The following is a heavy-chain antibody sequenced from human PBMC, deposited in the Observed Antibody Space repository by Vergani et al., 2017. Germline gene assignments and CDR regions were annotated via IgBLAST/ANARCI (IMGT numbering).Heavy chain of an antibody. V-gene: IGHV3-30*03. CDR3: RGEMDV. CDR2: ISNDGRHT. J-gene: IGHJ6*04. CDR1: GITFWKFG. Sequence: VDLVESGGGLAQPGGSLRLSCEASGITFWKFGMHWVRQGPGKGLEWVALISNDGRHTYYADSVRGRFSISRDNSKNTLYLQMNSLRTEDTANYYCRGEMDVWGKGTTVTVSS.